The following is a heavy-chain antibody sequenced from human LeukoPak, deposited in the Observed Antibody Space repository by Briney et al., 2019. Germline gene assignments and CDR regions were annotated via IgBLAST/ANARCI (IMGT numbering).Heavy chain of an antibody. CDR3: ATGNYDSSGYCDY. CDR2: IKSKTDGGTT. Sequence: GGSLRLSCAASGFTFSNAWMSWVRQAPGKGLEWVGRIKSKTDGGTTDYAAPVKGRFTISRDDSKNTLYLQMNSLKTEDTAVYDCATGNYDSSGYCDYWGQGTLVTVSS. CDR1: GFTFSNAW. J-gene: IGHJ4*02. D-gene: IGHD3-22*01. V-gene: IGHV3-15*01.